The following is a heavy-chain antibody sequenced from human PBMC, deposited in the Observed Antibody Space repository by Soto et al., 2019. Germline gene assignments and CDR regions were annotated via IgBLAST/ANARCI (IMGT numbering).Heavy chain of an antibody. CDR2: IRNKANGSTT. V-gene: IGHV3-72*01. CDR1: GFSFSDHY. D-gene: IGHD3-10*01. Sequence: GGSLRLSCAASGFSFSDHYMDWVRQAPGKGLEWVGRIRNKANGSTTDYAASVKGRFSISRDDSVNSLYLHMSSLKTEDSAVYYCVRLRRFEDVGSYYGMDVWGQGTTVTVSS. CDR3: VRLRRFEDVGSYYGMDV. J-gene: IGHJ6*02.